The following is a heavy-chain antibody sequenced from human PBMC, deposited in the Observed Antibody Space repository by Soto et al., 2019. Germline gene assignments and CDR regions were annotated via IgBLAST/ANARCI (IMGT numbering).Heavy chain of an antibody. Sequence: SETLSLTCTFSGGSISSYYWSLIRQPPGKGLEWIGYIYYSGSTNYNPSLKSRATISVDTSKNQFSLKLSSVTAADTAVYYCARHLGSKLWFGELSIDYWGQGTLVTVSS. D-gene: IGHD3-10*01. CDR1: GGSISSYY. CDR2: IYYSGST. J-gene: IGHJ4*02. CDR3: ARHLGSKLWFGELSIDY. V-gene: IGHV4-59*08.